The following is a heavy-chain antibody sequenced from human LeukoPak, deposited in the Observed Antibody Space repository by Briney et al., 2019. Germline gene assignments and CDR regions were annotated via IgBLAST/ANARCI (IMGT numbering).Heavy chain of an antibody. CDR1: GGSFSGYY. D-gene: IGHD5-12*01. J-gene: IGHJ5*02. CDR3: ARQRGYSGYRHWFDP. CDR2: INHSGST. V-gene: IGHV4-34*01. Sequence: SETLSLTCAVYGGSFSGYYWSWIRQPPGKGLEWIGEINHSGSTNYNPPLKSRVTISVDTSKNQFSLKLSSVTAADTAVYYCARQRGYSGYRHWFDPWGQGTLVTVSS.